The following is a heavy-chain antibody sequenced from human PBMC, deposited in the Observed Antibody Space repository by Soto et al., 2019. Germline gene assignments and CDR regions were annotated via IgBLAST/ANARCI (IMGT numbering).Heavy chain of an antibody. CDR3: ARTPYSSDSNWFDP. CDR2: IYYSGST. Sequence: QVQLQESGPGLVKPSQTLSLPCTVSGGSISSGGYYWSWIRQHPGKGLEWIGYIYYSGSTYYNPSLKSRVTISVDTSKNQFSRKLSSVTAADTAVYYCARTPYSSDSNWFDPWGQGTLVTVSS. V-gene: IGHV4-31*03. J-gene: IGHJ5*02. D-gene: IGHD6-25*01. CDR1: GGSISSGGYY.